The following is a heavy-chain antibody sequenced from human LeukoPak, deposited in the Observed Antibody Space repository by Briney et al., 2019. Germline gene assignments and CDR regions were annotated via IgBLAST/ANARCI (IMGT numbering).Heavy chain of an antibody. CDR2: ISGSDDST. CDR1: GFTFSSYV. D-gene: IGHD2-2*01. CDR3: AASTWHKTGWFDP. V-gene: IGHV3-23*01. Sequence: GGSLRLSCAASGFTFSSYVMSWVRQPPGKGLEWVSGISGSDDSTYYADSVKVRFSISRDNSKNTLYLQMNSLRAEDTAVYYCAASTWHKTGWFDPWGQGTLVTVSS. J-gene: IGHJ5*02.